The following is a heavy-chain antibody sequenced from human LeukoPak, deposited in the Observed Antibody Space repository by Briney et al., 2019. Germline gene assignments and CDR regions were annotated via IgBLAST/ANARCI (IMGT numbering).Heavy chain of an antibody. D-gene: IGHD3-22*01. V-gene: IGHV3-7*03. J-gene: IGHJ4*01. CDR3: ARDKGDYDTSGSLFVF. CDR1: GFTLSRHW. Sequence: GGSLRLSCAASGFTLSRHWMSWVRQAPRKGLEWVANIKQDGSEKYYVDSVKGRFTISRDDAKNSLYLQMNSLRAEDTAVYYCARDKGDYDTSGSLFVFGGQGTLVTVSS. CDR2: IKQDGSEK.